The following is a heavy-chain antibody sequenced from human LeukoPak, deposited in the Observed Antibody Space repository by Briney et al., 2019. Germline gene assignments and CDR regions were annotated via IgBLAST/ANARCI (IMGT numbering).Heavy chain of an antibody. CDR2: INPNSGGT. V-gene: IGHV1-2*02. J-gene: IGHJ4*02. Sequence: ASVKVSCKASGYTFTGYYMHWGRQAPGQGLEWMGWINPNSGGTNYAQKFQGRVTMTRDTSISTAYMELSRLRSDDTAVYYCARVGGGWNYFDYWGQGTLVTVSS. CDR1: GYTFTGYY. CDR3: ARVGGGWNYFDY. D-gene: IGHD2-15*01.